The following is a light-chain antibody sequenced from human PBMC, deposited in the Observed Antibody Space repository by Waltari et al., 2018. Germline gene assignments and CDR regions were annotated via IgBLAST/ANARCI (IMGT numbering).Light chain of an antibody. CDR3: QQYNSFPFT. CDR2: YGY. Sequence: DIQMTQSPSSLSASVGDRVAITCRAGQAISTYVNWYQQKPGKAPKLLVFYGYRLQSGVPSRFSASGSGTEFTLIISSLRPEDFATYYCQQYNSFPFTFGPGTKLDIK. V-gene: IGKV1-17*01. CDR1: QAISTY. J-gene: IGKJ3*01.